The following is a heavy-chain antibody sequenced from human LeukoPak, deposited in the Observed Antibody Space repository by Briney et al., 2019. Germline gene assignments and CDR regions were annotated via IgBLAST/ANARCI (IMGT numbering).Heavy chain of an antibody. CDR3: ARDCSSTSCYAWGHCCLH. J-gene: IGHJ4*02. V-gene: IGHV3-30-3*01. CDR1: GFTFTSYA. D-gene: IGHD2-2*01. Sequence: GRSLRLSCAASGFTFTSYATDWVRQAPGKGLEWVAVISYDGSNKYYADSVKGRFTISRDNSKNTLYLQMNSLRAEDTAVYYCARDCSSTSCYAWGHCCLHWRRGTLVTVSS. CDR2: ISYDGSNK.